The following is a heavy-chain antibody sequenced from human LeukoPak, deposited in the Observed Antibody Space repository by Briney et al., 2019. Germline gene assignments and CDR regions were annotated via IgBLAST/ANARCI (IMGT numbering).Heavy chain of an antibody. Sequence: ASVKVSCKASGYTFTSYYMHWVRQAPGQGLEWMGIINPSGGSTSYAQKFQGRVTMTRDTSTSTVYMELSSLRSEDTAVYYCARQKPKMATIDYFDYWGQGTLVTVFS. CDR2: INPSGGST. CDR3: ARQKPKMATIDYFDY. J-gene: IGHJ4*02. V-gene: IGHV1-46*01. D-gene: IGHD5-12*01. CDR1: GYTFTSYY.